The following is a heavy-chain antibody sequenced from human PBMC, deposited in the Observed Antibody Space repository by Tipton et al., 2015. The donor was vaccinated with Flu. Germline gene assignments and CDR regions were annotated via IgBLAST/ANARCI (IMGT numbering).Heavy chain of an antibody. Sequence: TLSLTCTVSGDSITSGNYFWNWIRQPAGKGLEWIGRIHTSGTTYYKPSLKSRVTISMDTSKNQFSLQVRSVTAADTAAYFCARAESSVWAGYYYGLDVWGQGTTVTVSS. J-gene: IGHJ6*02. V-gene: IGHV4-61*02. CDR1: GDSITSGNYF. CDR2: IHTSGTT. CDR3: ARAESSVWAGYYYGLDV. D-gene: IGHD6-19*01.